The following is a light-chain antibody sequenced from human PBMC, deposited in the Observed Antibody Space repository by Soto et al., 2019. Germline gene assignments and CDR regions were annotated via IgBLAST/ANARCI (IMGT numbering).Light chain of an antibody. Sequence: EIVMTQSPATLSVSPGERATPSCRASQSVSGNLAWYQQKPGQAPRLLIYGASTRATGIPARFSGSGSGTEFTLTISSLQSEDFAVYYCQQYNNWPLFGQGTKVEIK. CDR1: QSVSGN. J-gene: IGKJ1*01. V-gene: IGKV3-15*01. CDR3: QQYNNWPL. CDR2: GAS.